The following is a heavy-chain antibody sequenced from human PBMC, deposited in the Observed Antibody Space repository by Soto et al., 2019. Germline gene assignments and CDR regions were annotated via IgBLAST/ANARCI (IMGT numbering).Heavy chain of an antibody. D-gene: IGHD3-10*01. CDR2: IIPIFGTA. CDR3: ARDQYGSGSYYNGAVDS. Sequence: VKLSCTSAGATFRRSPISWVRQAPGQVLEWMGGIIPIFGTANYAQKFQGRVTITADESTSTAYMELSSLRSEDTAVYYCARDQYGSGSYYNGAVDSWGQGTMVTVSS. CDR1: GATFRRSP. V-gene: IGHV1-69*13. J-gene: IGHJ3*02.